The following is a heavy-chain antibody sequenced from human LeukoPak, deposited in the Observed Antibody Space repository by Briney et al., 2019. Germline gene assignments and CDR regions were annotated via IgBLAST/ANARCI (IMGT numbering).Heavy chain of an antibody. CDR3: ANAHTGIAAAGMGY. D-gene: IGHD6-13*01. Sequence: PGGSLRLSCAVSGFTFSTYDMSWVRQAPGKGLEWVSTISGSGASTYYTDSVKGRFTISRDNSKNTLYLQMNSLRAEDTAVYYCANAHTGIAAAGMGYWGQGTLVTVSS. J-gene: IGHJ4*02. CDR1: GFTFSTYD. V-gene: IGHV3-23*01. CDR2: ISGSGAST.